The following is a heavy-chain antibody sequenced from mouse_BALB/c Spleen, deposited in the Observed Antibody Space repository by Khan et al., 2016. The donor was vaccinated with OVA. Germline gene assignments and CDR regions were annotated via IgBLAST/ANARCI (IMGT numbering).Heavy chain of an antibody. CDR1: GYSFTNYG. J-gene: IGHJ4*01. D-gene: IGHD2-10*01. V-gene: IGHV9-3-1*01. Sequence: QIQLVQSGPELKKPGGTVKISCKASGYSFTNYGMNWVKQSPGKALKWMGWINTYTGEPTYADEFKGRFAFSLETSANTAYLQINILKNEDTATYFCARPPYFSFTLDYWGQGTSVTVSS. CDR2: INTYTGEP. CDR3: ARPPYFSFTLDY.